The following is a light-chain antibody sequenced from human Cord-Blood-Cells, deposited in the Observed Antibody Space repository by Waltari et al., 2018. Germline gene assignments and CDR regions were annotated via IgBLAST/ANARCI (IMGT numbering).Light chain of an antibody. V-gene: IGKV3-11*01. J-gene: IGKJ4*01. CDR2: DAS. Sequence: EIVLTQSPATLSLSPGEXXXXSCRASQYVSSYLAWYQQKPGQAPRLLIYDASNRATGIPARFSGSGSGTDFTLTISSLEPEDFAVYDCQQRSNWPLTFGGGTKVEIK. CDR3: QQRSNWPLT. CDR1: QYVSSY.